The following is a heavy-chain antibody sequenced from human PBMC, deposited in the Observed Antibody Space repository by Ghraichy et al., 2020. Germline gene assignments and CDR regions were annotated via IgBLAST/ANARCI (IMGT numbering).Heavy chain of an antibody. Sequence: GGSLRLSCAASGFTFSSYAMSWVRQAPGKGLEWVSAISGSGGSTYYADSVKGRFTISRDNSKNPLYLQMNSLRAEDTAVYYCAKDIAAAGTFGYWGQATLVTVSS. CDR3: AKDIAAAGTFGY. D-gene: IGHD6-13*01. J-gene: IGHJ4*02. CDR1: GFTFSSYA. V-gene: IGHV3-23*01. CDR2: ISGSGGST.